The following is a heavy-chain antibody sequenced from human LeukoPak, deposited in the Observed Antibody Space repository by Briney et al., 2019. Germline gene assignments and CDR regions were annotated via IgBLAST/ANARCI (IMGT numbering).Heavy chain of an antibody. J-gene: IGHJ4*02. CDR1: GFTFDDYA. V-gene: IGHV3-9*03. Sequence: PGRSLRLSCAASGFTFDDYAMHWVRQAPGKGLEWVSGISWNSGNIGYADSVKGRFAISRDSAKNSLDLQMNSLRAEDMALYYCAKGYSYDMTYYFDYWGQGTLVTVSS. CDR3: AKGYSYDMTYYFDY. CDR2: ISWNSGNI. D-gene: IGHD5-18*01.